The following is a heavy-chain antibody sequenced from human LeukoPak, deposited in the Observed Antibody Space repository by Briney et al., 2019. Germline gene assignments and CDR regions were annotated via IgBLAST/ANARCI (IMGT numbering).Heavy chain of an antibody. Sequence: GGSLRLSCAASGFTFSSYAMHWVRQAPGKGLEYVSAISSNGGSTYYANSVKGRFTISRDNSKNTLYLQMNSLRAEDTAVYYGAKRGLAVSPSFDYWGQGTLVTVSS. D-gene: IGHD3-16*01. J-gene: IGHJ4*02. CDR1: GFTFSSYA. CDR2: ISSNGGST. CDR3: AKRGLAVSPSFDY. V-gene: IGHV3-64*01.